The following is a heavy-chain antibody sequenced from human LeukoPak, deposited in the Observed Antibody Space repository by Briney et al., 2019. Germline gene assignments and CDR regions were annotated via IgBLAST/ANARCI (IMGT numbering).Heavy chain of an antibody. CDR3: ARSGGSGSYYARYYYYYMDV. J-gene: IGHJ6*03. V-gene: IGHV7-4-1*02. Sequence: ASVKVSCKASGYTFTSYAINWVRQAPGQGLEWMGWINTNTGNPTYVQGFTGRFVFSLDTSVSTAYLQISSLKAEDTAVYYCARSGGSGSYYARYYYYYMDVWGKGTTVTVSS. CDR2: INTNTGNP. D-gene: IGHD3-10*01. CDR1: GYTFTSYA.